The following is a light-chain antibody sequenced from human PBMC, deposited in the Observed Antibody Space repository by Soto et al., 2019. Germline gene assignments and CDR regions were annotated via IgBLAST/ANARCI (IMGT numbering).Light chain of an antibody. CDR1: QSVSSN. V-gene: IGKV3-15*01. CDR3: QQYNNWPPWT. CDR2: GAS. J-gene: IGKJ1*01. Sequence: EIVMTQSPATLSVSPGERATLSCRASQSVSSNLAWYQQKPGQAPRLLIYGASTRAIGIPARFSGSGSVTEFTLTITSLQSEDFAVYYCQQYNNWPPWTIGQGTKVEIK.